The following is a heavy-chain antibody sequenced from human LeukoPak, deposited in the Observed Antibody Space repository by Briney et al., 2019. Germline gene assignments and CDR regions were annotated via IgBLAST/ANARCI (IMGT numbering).Heavy chain of an antibody. CDR1: GFTVSSTY. CDR3: ARGRGAYYFYMDV. V-gene: IGHV3-53*01. J-gene: IGHJ6*03. Sequence: QPGGSLRLSCAASGFTVSSTYMSWVRQAPGKGLEWVSVIYSGGSTYYSDSVKGRLTISRDNSKNTLFLQMNSLRAEDTAVYYCARGRGAYYFYMDVWGKGTTVTVSS. D-gene: IGHD3-16*01. CDR2: IYSGGST.